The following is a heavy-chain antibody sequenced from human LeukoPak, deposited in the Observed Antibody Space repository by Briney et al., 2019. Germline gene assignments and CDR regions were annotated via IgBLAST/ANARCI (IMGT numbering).Heavy chain of an antibody. CDR1: GVTVSSIY. Sequence: PGGSLRLSCAASGVTVSSIYMGWVRQAPGKGLDWVSVIYPDGRTYYTESVKGRFTISRDSSENSLFLRMNSLRAEDTAVYYCATLKGWYGEGCFDCWGQGTLVTVSS. CDR2: IYPDGRT. J-gene: IGHJ4*02. CDR3: ATLKGWYGEGCFDC. D-gene: IGHD3-10*01. V-gene: IGHV3-53*01.